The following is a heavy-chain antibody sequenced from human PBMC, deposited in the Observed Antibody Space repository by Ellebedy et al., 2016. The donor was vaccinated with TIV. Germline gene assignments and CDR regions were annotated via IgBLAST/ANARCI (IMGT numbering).Heavy chain of an antibody. Sequence: GGSLRLSXEASGFSFSNYGMTWVRQAPGKGLEWVSGISGSGSRTYYVDSVKGRFTISRDNSNNTLYLQMNSLSGDDTAVYYCARDEYSSGWKFDFWGQGTLVTVSS. CDR2: ISGSGSRT. CDR3: ARDEYSSGWKFDF. J-gene: IGHJ4*02. V-gene: IGHV3-23*01. CDR1: GFSFSNYG. D-gene: IGHD6-19*01.